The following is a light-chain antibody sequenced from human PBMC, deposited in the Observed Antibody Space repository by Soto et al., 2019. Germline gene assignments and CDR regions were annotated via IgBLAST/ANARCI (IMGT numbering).Light chain of an antibody. CDR2: DAS. J-gene: IGKJ3*01. Sequence: DIQLTQSPSTLSASVGDRVTLTCRASQNINNWLAWYQQKSGKAPKVLIYDASSLESGVPSRFSGSGSGTEFTLTISSLQPDDFATYYCQQYDGNFGPGTKVDIK. CDR3: QQYDGN. CDR1: QNINNW. V-gene: IGKV1-5*01.